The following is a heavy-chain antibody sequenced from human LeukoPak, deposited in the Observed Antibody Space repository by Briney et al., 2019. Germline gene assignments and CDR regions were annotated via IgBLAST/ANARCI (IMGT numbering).Heavy chain of an antibody. Sequence: GESLKISCKGSGYSFTSYWIGWVRQLPGKGLEWMGIIYPGDSDTRYSPSFQGQGTISADKSISTAYLQWSSLKASDTAMYYCARGDCSGGSCPXGPPHXFDPWGXGTLVTVS. CDR2: IYPGDSDT. CDR3: ARGDCSGGSCPXGPPHXFDP. CDR1: GYSFTSYW. V-gene: IGHV5-51*01. D-gene: IGHD2-15*01. J-gene: IGHJ5*02.